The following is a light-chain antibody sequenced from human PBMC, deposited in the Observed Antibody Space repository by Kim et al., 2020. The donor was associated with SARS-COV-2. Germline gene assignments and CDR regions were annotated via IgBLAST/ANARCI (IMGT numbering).Light chain of an antibody. V-gene: IGLV3-1*01. CDR1: KLGDKY. CDR3: QAWDSSTALV. J-gene: IGLJ3*02. Sequence: SYELTQPPSVSVSPGQTASITCSGEKLGDKYACWYQQKPGQSPVLVIYQDSKRPSGIPERFSGSNSGNTATLTISGTQAMDEADYYCQAWDSSTALVFGGGTQLTVL. CDR2: QDS.